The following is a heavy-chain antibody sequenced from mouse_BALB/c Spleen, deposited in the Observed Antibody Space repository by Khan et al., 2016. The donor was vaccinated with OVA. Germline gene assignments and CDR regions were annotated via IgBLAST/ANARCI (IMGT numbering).Heavy chain of an antibody. CDR3: ARQPYYHYNIMDY. CDR1: GFSLTTYG. Sequence: QIQLVQSGPGLAAPSQSLSITCTISGFSLTTYGVHWVRQPPGKGLEWLVVIWSDGTTNYNSALKSRLTITKDNYQSQVFLKMNSLQTDDTAIYFCARQPYYHYNIMDYWGQGTSVTVSS. D-gene: IGHD2-10*01. CDR2: IWSDGTT. V-gene: IGHV2-6-1*01. J-gene: IGHJ4*01.